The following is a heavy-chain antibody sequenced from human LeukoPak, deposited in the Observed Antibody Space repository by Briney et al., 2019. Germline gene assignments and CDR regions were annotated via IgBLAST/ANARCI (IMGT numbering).Heavy chain of an antibody. CDR2: LHSGGHT. CDR3: AKQMAVDYFDY. V-gene: IGHV3-66*02. CDR1: GFTVSSNY. Sequence: GGSLRLSCAASGFTVSSNYLSWVRQAPGKGLVWVSALHSGGHTFYADSVRGRFTISRDNAKNTLYLQMNSLRAEDTAVYYCAKQMAVDYFDYWGQGTLVTVSS. D-gene: IGHD5-24*01. J-gene: IGHJ4*02.